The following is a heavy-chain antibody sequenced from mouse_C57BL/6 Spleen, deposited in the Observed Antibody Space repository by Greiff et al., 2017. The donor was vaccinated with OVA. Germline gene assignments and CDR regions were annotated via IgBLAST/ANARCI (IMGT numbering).Heavy chain of an antibody. Sequence: EVQRVESGGGLVQPGGSMKLSCVASGFTFSNYWMNWVRQSPEKGLEWVAQIRLKSDNYETHYAESVKGRFTISRDDSKSSVYLQMNNLRAEDTGIYYCTEGLGYFDYWGQGTTLTVSS. CDR2: IRLKSDNYET. CDR1: GFTFSNYW. J-gene: IGHJ2*01. CDR3: TEGLGYFDY. V-gene: IGHV6-3*01. D-gene: IGHD4-1*01.